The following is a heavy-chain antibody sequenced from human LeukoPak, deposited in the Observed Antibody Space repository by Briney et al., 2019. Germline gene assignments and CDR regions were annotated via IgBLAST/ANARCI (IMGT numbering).Heavy chain of an antibody. CDR1: GGSFSGYY. CDR2: INHSGST. Sequence: SETLSLTCAVYGGSFSGYYWSWIRQPPGKGLEWIGEINHSGSTNYNPSLKSRVTISVDTSKNQFSLKLSSVTAADTAVYYCARGGVFWGAYWGQGTLVTVSS. D-gene: IGHD7-27*01. V-gene: IGHV4-34*01. CDR3: ARGGVFWGAY. J-gene: IGHJ4*02.